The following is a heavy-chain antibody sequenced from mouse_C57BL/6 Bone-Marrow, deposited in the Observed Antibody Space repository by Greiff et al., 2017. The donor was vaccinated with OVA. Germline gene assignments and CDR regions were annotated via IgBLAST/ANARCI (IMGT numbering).Heavy chain of an antibody. V-gene: IGHV1-50*01. CDR2: IDPSDSCT. CDR3: ARSGDVYYAYGFDY. Sequence: QVQLQQPGAELVKPGASVKLSCKASGYTFTSYWMQWVKQRPGQGLEWIGEIDPSDSCTNYNQKFKGKATLTVDTSSSTAYMQLSSLTSKDSAVYYAARSGDVYYAYGFDYGGQGTTLTVSA. J-gene: IGHJ2*01. D-gene: IGHD2-3*01. CDR1: GYTFTSYW.